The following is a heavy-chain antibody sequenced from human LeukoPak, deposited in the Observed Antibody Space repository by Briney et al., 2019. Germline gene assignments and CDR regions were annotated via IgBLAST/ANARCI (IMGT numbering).Heavy chain of an antibody. J-gene: IGHJ6*03. CDR3: ARLGPGIAAAGTEDPPYYYYYMDV. CDR2: INHSGST. Sequence: SETLSLTCTVSGGSISRSSSYWGWIRQPPGKGLEWIGEINHSGSTNYNPSLKSRVTISVDTSKNQFSLKLSSVTAADTAVYYCARLGPGIAAAGTEDPPYYYYYMDVWGKGTTVTISS. CDR1: GGSISRSSSY. D-gene: IGHD6-13*01. V-gene: IGHV4-39*07.